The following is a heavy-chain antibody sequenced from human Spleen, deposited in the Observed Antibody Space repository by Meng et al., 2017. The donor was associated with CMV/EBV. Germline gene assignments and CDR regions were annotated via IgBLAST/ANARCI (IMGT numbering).Heavy chain of an antibody. J-gene: IGHJ1*01. V-gene: IGHV4-30-4*08. D-gene: IGHD2-15*01. CDR3: ARTASYSLDAAEYFQY. CDR1: GGSISSGDYY. Sequence: LRLSCTVPGGSISSGDYYWSWIRQPPGKGLEWIAYIYNSGSTYYNPSLKSRVTISVDKSKNQLSLKLSSVTAADTAVYYCARTASYSLDAAEYFQYWGQGALVTVSS. CDR2: IYNSGST.